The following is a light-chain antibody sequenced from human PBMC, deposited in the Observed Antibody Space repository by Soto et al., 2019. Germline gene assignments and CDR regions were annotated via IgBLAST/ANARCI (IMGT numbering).Light chain of an antibody. CDR3: QHYDSFPHT. CDR2: DAS. J-gene: IGKJ2*01. Sequence: DIQMTQSPSTLSASVGDRVTITCRASQSISSWLAWYQQKPGKAPKLLIYDASSLESGVPSRFSGSGSGTEFTLTISSLQPDDFATYYCQHYDSFPHTFGQGAKLEIK. V-gene: IGKV1-5*01. CDR1: QSISSW.